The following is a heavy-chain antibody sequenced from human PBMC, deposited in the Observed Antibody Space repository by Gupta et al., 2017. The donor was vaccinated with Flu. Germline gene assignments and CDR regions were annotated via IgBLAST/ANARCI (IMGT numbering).Heavy chain of an antibody. Sequence: RQPPGKGLEWIGSIDYSGRTYYSPSLKSRVTKSVDTPRNRFSLRLMSLTAADTAVYYCARLLADGGTDYFDFWGRGTLVTVSS. CDR3: ARLLADGGTDYFDF. CDR2: IDYSGRT. J-gene: IGHJ2*01. V-gene: IGHV4-39*01. D-gene: IGHD2-15*01.